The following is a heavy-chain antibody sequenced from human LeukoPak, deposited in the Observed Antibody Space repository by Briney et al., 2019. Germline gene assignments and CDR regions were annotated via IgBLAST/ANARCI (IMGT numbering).Heavy chain of an antibody. CDR3: ARFPDTYGYFDS. CDR2: ISYDGSNK. J-gene: IGHJ4*02. CDR1: GFTFSSYA. Sequence: GRSLRLSCAASGFTFSSYAMHWVRQAPGKGLEWVAVISYDGSNKYYADSVKGRFTISRDNSKNTLYLQMNSLRAEDTAVYYCARFPDTYGYFDSWGQGTLVTVSS. D-gene: IGHD5-18*01. V-gene: IGHV3-30-3*01.